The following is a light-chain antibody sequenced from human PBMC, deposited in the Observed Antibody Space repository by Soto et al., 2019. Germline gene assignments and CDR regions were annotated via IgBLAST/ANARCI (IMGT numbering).Light chain of an antibody. CDR1: QSIGSH. Sequence: DIQMTQSPSSLSASVGDRVTITCRASQSIGSHLNWYQQKPGIAPKLLIYGASSLQSGVQSRLSGSRSETDFTLTISSVQPEDFLTYYCQETYKSPRTFGEGTKVEIK. J-gene: IGKJ1*01. CDR2: GAS. V-gene: IGKV1-39*01. CDR3: QETYKSPRT.